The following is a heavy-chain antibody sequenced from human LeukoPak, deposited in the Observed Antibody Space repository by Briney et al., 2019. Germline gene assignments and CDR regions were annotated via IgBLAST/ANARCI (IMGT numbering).Heavy chain of an antibody. D-gene: IGHD6-13*01. Sequence: GGSLRLSRVASGFTFSSFWMSWVRQAPGKGLEFVANIDQDGSVRNYVDSVKGRFIISRDNAKNSLYLQMDSLRAEDTAVYFCARDPGSSSFDYWGLETQVTVSS. J-gene: IGHJ4*02. CDR2: IDQDGSVR. CDR1: GFTFSSFW. CDR3: ARDPGSSSFDY. V-gene: IGHV3-7*01.